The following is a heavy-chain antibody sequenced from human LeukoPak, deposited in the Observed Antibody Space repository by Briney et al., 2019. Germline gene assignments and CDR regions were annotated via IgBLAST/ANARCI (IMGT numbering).Heavy chain of an antibody. CDR2: ISAYNGNT. CDR3: ARDAFDI. CDR1: GYTFTSYG. Sequence: SVKVSCKTSGYTFTSYGISWVRQAPGQGLEWMGWISAYNGNTRYAQKVQGRLTVTKDTSTTTVYMELRGLRSDDTAVYYCARDAFDIWGQGTMVTVSS. J-gene: IGHJ3*02. V-gene: IGHV1-18*01.